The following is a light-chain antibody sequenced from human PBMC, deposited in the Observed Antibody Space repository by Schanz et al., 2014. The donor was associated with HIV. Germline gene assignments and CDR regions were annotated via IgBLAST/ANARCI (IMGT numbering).Light chain of an antibody. J-gene: IGLJ1*01. V-gene: IGLV2-14*02. CDR1: SSDVGSYNL. CDR3: TSYTATSTYV. Sequence: ALTQPASVSGSPGQSITISCTGTSSDVGSYNLVSWYQQHQGKTPKLMIYDVSNRPSGVSSRFSGSKSGNAASLTNSGLQAEDEADYYCTSYTATSTYVFGAGTKLTVL. CDR2: DVS.